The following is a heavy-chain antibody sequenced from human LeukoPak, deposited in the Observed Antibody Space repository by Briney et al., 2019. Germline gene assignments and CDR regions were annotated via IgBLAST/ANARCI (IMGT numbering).Heavy chain of an antibody. CDR3: ARTMWGFDY. CDR1: GFAFSSYE. J-gene: IGHJ4*02. CDR2: ISSSGSII. V-gene: IGHV3-48*03. Sequence: GGSLRLSCASPGFAFSSYEMNWVRQAPGKGLEWVSYISSSGSIIYYADSVKGRFTISRDNAKNSPDLQMNSVRGEDTAVYYCARTMWGFDYWGQGTLVTVSS. D-gene: IGHD7-27*01.